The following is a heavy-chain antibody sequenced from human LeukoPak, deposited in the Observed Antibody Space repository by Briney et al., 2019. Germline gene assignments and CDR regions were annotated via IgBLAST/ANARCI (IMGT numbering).Heavy chain of an antibody. V-gene: IGHV4-4*07. Sequence: SETLSLTCTVSGGSISIYYWSWIRQPAGKGLEGIGSIYTSGSTNYNPSLKSRVTMSVDTSKNQFSLKLSSVTAVDTAVYYCAREVVVAATGYYYYGMDVWGQGTTVTVSS. D-gene: IGHD2-15*01. J-gene: IGHJ6*02. CDR3: AREVVVAATGYYYYGMDV. CDR2: IYTSGST. CDR1: GGSISIYY.